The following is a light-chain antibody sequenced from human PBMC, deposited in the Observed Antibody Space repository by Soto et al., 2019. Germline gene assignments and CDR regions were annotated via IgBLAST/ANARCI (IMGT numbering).Light chain of an antibody. CDR1: QSVLHSSYKNNY. CDR3: QQYYSTPPT. CDR2: WAS. V-gene: IGKV4-1*01. J-gene: IGKJ4*01. Sequence: IVMTQSPGSLAVSLGEGATINCRSSQSVLHSSYKNNYLAWYQQKPGQPPKLLIYWASTRESGVPDRFSGSGSGTDFTLTISSLQAEDVAVYYCQQYYSTPPTFGGWTKVEIK.